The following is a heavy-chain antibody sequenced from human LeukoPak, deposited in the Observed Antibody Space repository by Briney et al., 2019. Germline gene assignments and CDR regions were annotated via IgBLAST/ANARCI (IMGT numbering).Heavy chain of an antibody. CDR3: ARGDSSSWYGYYFDY. Sequence: GGSLRLSCAASGFTFSNYPMHWVRQAPGKGLEWVAVISYDGSNKYYADSVKGRFTTSRDNSKNTLSLQMNSLRDEDTAVYYCARGDSSSWYGYYFDYWGQRTLVTVSS. V-gene: IGHV3-30-3*01. J-gene: IGHJ4*02. CDR1: GFTFSNYP. CDR2: ISYDGSNK. D-gene: IGHD6-13*01.